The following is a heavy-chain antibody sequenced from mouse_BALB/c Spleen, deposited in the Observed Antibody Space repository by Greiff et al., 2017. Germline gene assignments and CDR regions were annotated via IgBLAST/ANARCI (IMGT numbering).Heavy chain of an antibody. Sequence: EVKVVESGGGLVQPGGSRKLSCAASGFTFSSFGMHWVRQAPEKGLEWVAYISSGSSTIYYADTVKGRFTISRDNPKNTLFLQMTSLRSEDTAMYYCARSAYYGNYDYFDYWGQGTTLTVSS. CDR1: GFTFSSFG. D-gene: IGHD2-10*01. J-gene: IGHJ2*01. V-gene: IGHV5-17*02. CDR2: ISSGSSTI. CDR3: ARSAYYGNYDYFDY.